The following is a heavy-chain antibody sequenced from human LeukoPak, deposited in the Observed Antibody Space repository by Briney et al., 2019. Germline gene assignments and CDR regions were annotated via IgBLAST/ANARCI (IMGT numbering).Heavy chain of an antibody. V-gene: IGHV4-34*01. Sequence: SETLSLTCAFYGGSFSDYYWSWIRQPPGKGLEWFGEINHSGSTNYNPSLKSRVTISVDTSKNQFSLNLNSVTAADTAVYYCARQPLNCSSTSCYAFDIWGQGTMVTVSS. CDR3: ARQPLNCSSTSCYAFDI. CDR2: INHSGST. CDR1: GGSFSDYY. J-gene: IGHJ3*02. D-gene: IGHD2-2*01.